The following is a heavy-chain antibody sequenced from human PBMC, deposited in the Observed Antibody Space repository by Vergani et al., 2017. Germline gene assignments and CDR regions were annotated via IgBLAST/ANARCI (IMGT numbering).Heavy chain of an antibody. CDR3: AKGEPTYYYDSSGSWNWFDP. CDR2: ISGSGGST. Sequence: EVQLLESGGGLVQPGGSLRLSCAASGFTFSSYAMSWVRQAPGKGLEWVLTISGSGGSTYYADSVKGRFTISRDNFKNTLYLQMNSLRAEDTAVYYCAKGEPTYYYDSSGSWNWFDPWGQGTLVTVSS. CDR1: GFTFSSYA. D-gene: IGHD3-22*01. V-gene: IGHV3-23*01. J-gene: IGHJ5*02.